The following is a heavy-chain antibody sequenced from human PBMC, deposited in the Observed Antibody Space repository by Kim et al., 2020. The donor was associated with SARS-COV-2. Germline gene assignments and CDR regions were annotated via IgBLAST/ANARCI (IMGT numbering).Heavy chain of an antibody. D-gene: IGHD3-3*02. CDR2: ISGSGGST. V-gene: IGHV3-23*01. Sequence: GGSLRLSCAASGFTFSSYGMSWVRQAPGKGLEWVSGISGSGGSTYYADSVKGRFTISRDNSKNTLYLQRNSLRAEGTAVYYHAKDAYTISPGWFDPWGQGTLVTVSS. CDR3: AKDAYTISPGWFDP. CDR1: GFTFSSYG. J-gene: IGHJ5*02.